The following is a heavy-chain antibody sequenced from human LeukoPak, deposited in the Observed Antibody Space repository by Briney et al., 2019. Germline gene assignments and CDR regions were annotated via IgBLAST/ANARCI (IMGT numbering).Heavy chain of an antibody. CDR2: INHSGST. J-gene: IGHJ3*02. Sequence: KSSETLSLTCAVYGGSFSGYYWSWIRQPPGKGLGWIGEINHSGSTNYNPSLKSRVTISVDTSKNHFSLKVSSVTAADTAVYYCARGIAVAGSAFDIWGQGTMVTVSS. D-gene: IGHD6-19*01. V-gene: IGHV4-34*01. CDR3: ARGIAVAGSAFDI. CDR1: GGSFSGYY.